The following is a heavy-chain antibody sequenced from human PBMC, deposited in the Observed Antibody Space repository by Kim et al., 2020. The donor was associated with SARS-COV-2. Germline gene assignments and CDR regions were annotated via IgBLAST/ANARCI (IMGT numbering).Heavy chain of an antibody. J-gene: IGHJ4*02. D-gene: IGHD1-20*01. Sequence: ADSVKGRFTISRDTAKNTLFLQMNSLRAEDTALYSCARLEDTIIGRYFDYWGQGTLVTVTS. CDR3: ARLEDTIIGRYFDY. V-gene: IGHV3-23*01.